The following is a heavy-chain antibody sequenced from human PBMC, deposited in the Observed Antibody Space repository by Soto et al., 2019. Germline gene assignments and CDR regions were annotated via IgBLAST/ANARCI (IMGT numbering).Heavy chain of an antibody. CDR1: GFTFSSYS. V-gene: IGHV3-48*01. CDR2: ISSSSSTI. D-gene: IGHD3-3*01. J-gene: IGHJ6*03. Sequence: EVQLVESGGGLVQPGGSLRLSCAASGFTFSSYSMNWVRQAPGKGLEWVSYISSSSSTIYYADSVKGRFTISRDNAKNSLYLQMNSLRAEDTAVYYCARASLPYYDFWSGYYDYYYYYMDVWGKGTTVTVSS. CDR3: ARASLPYYDFWSGYYDYYYYYMDV.